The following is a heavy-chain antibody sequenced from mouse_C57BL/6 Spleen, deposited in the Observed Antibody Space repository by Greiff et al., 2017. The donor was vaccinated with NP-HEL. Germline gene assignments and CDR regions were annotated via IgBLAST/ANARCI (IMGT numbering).Heavy chain of an antibody. CDR3: ARDPRWLLRKGYAMDY. D-gene: IGHD2-3*01. CDR1: GYSITSGYY. V-gene: IGHV3-6*01. CDR2: ISYDGSN. J-gene: IGHJ4*01. Sequence: EVKLVESGPGLVKPSQSLSLTCSVTGYSITSGYYWNWIRQFPGNKLEWMGYISYDGSNNYNPSLKNRISITRDTSKNQFFLKLNSVTTEDTATYYCARDPRWLLRKGYAMDYWGQGTSVTVSS.